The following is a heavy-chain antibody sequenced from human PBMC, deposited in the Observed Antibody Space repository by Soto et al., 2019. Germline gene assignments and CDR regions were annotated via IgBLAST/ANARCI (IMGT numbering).Heavy chain of an antibody. Sequence: QVQLVESGGGVVQPGRSLRLSCAASGFTFSSFGMHWVRQAPGKGLEWVEVIWYDGTSKYYANSVKGRFTMSRDNSKNTLYLQMNSLSGEDTAVYYCAREGSTAARWSESDYWGQGTLVTVSS. J-gene: IGHJ4*02. CDR3: AREGSTAARWSESDY. CDR2: IWYDGTSK. V-gene: IGHV3-33*01. CDR1: GFTFSSFG. D-gene: IGHD6-6*01.